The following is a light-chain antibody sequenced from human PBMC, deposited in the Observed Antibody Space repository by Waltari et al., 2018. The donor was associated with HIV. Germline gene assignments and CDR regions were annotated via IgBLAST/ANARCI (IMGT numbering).Light chain of an antibody. J-gene: IGLJ3*02. CDR1: VLPHQY. CDR3: QSAESTGIGV. V-gene: IGLV3-25*03. CDR2: KDS. Sequence: SYELTQPPSVSVSPGQTASIPCSADVLPHQYAYWYQQMPGQAPVLVIYKDSERPSGIPERFSASSSGTTVTLTISGVQAEDEADYYCQSAESTGIGVFGGGTKLTVL.